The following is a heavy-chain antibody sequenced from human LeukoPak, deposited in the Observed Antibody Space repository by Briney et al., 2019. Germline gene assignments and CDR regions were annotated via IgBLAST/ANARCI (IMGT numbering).Heavy chain of an antibody. Sequence: ASVKVSCKASGYTFTGYYMHWVRQAPGQGLEWMGWINPNSGGTNYAQKFQGRVTMTRDTSIGTAYMELSRLRSDDTALYYCARDFTYYDFWSGPGYWGQGTLVTVSS. D-gene: IGHD3-3*01. CDR3: ARDFTYYDFWSGPGY. V-gene: IGHV1-2*02. J-gene: IGHJ4*02. CDR2: INPNSGGT. CDR1: GYTFTGYY.